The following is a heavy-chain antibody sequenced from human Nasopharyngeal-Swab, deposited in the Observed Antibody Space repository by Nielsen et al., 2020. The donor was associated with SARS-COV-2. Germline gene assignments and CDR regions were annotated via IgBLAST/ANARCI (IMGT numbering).Heavy chain of an antibody. Sequence: GESLISCAASGFTFDDYTMHWVRQLPGKGLEWVSLISWHSSFTYYADSVKGRFTISRDNSKNSLYLQMNGLTTEDTAFYYCVKDPDPTPLTWYFDLWGRGTLVTVTS. V-gene: IGHV3-43*01. CDR2: ISWHSSFT. CDR1: GFTFDDYT. CDR3: VKDPDPTPLTWYFDL. J-gene: IGHJ2*01.